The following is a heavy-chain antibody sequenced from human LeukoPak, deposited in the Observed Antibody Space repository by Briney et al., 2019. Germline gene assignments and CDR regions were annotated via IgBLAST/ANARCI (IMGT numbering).Heavy chain of an antibody. CDR3: ARADSYSSGWYGGLDY. V-gene: IGHV4-4*07. D-gene: IGHD6-19*01. J-gene: IGHJ4*02. Sequence: PSETLSLTCTVSGGSISSYYWSWIRQPAGKGLEWTGRIYTSGSTNYSPSLKSRVTMSVDTSKNQFSLKLSSVTAADTAVYYCARADSYSSGWYGGLDYWGQGTLVTVSS. CDR1: GGSISSYY. CDR2: IYTSGST.